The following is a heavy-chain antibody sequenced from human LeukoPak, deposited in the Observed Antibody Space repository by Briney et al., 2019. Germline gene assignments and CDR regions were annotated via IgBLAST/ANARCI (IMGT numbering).Heavy chain of an antibody. D-gene: IGHD3-22*01. CDR3: ARVPYYHDSSGYYYAYFDY. J-gene: IGHJ4*02. Sequence: SETLSLTCTVSGGSISTYYWNWIRQPPGKGLEWIGFIYYSGSTSYNPSLKSRVTISLDTSTNQFSLKLSSVTAADTAVYYCARVPYYHDSSGYYYAYFDYWGQGTLVTVSS. CDR2: IYYSGST. CDR1: GGSISTYY. V-gene: IGHV4-59*01.